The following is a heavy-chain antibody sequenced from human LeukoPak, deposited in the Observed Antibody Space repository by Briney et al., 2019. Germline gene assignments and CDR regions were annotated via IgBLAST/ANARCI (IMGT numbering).Heavy chain of an antibody. CDR2: IWYDGSNQ. CDR3: ARAGLSAAGDY. J-gene: IGHJ4*02. CDR1: GFTFSSYG. Sequence: GRSLRLSCAASGFTFSSYGMHWVRQAPGKGLEWAALIWYDGSNQYYADSVKGRFTISRDNSKNIVYLQMNSLRVEDTALYYCARAGLSAAGDYWGRGTLVTVSS. V-gene: IGHV3-33*01. D-gene: IGHD6-13*01.